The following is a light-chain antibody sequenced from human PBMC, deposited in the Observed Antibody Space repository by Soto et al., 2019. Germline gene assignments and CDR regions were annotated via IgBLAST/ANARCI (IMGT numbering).Light chain of an antibody. Sequence: VLTQSTAPLSASPGESATLSCRASQSVDSYLVWYQQKPGQAPRLLIFGASNRATGIPARFSGSWSGTDFTLTINSLEPEDVAVYYCQQRSSWPITLGQGTRLEIK. V-gene: IGKV3-11*01. CDR2: GAS. CDR1: QSVDSY. J-gene: IGKJ5*01. CDR3: QQRSSWPIT.